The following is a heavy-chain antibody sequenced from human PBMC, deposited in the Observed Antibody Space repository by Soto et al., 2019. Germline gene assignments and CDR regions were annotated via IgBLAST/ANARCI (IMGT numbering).Heavy chain of an antibody. V-gene: IGHV4-59*08. J-gene: IGHJ4*02. D-gene: IGHD3-3*01. CDR3: ARGGWRHIDY. Sequence: QVQLQESGPGLAKPSETLSLTCTVSGGSISTYYWSWIRQPPGKGLEWIGYIYYSGSTNYNPSLKSRGTTSVDTSKNQFSLQLSSVTAADTAVYYCARGGWRHIDYWGQGTLVTVSS. CDR2: IYYSGST. CDR1: GGSISTYY.